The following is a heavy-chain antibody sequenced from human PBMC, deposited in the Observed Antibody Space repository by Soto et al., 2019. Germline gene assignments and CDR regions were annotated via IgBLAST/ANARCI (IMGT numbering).Heavy chain of an antibody. CDR2: VYYSGGA. CDR3: TRDGDGRMTTNPYYYYGMDV. Sequence: SGTPFPPRPVSCGSLRGLYPGLVRPPPGEGLGWIGNVYYSGGAKYNPSAKRRVSISVDTSKNQFSLNLSSVTAADTAVYYCTRDGDGRMTTNPYYYYGMDVWGPGITVTVSS. D-gene: IGHD2-21*02. J-gene: IGHJ6*02. CDR1: CGSLRGLY. V-gene: IGHV4-59*01.